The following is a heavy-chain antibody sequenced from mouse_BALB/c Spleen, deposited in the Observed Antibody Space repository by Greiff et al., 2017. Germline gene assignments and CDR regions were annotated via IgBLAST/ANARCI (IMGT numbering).Heavy chain of an antibody. CDR2: ISYSGST. D-gene: IGHD1-1*01. CDR1: GDSITSGY. Sequence: DVKLQESGPSLVKPSQTLSLTCSVTGDSITSGYWNWIRKFPGNKLEYMGYISYSGSTYYNPSLKSRISITRDTSKNQYYLQLNSVTTEDTATYYCARSGYGSSYVYAMDYWGQGTSVTVSS. CDR3: ARSGYGSSYVYAMDY. V-gene: IGHV3-8*02. J-gene: IGHJ4*01.